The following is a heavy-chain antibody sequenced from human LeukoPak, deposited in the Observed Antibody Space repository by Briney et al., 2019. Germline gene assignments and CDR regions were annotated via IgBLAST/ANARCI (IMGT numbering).Heavy chain of an antibody. D-gene: IGHD5-12*01. Sequence: SETLSLTCTVSGGSISSGSYYWSWIRQPPGKGLEWIGYIYHSGSTYYNPSLKSRVTISVDTSKNQFSLKLSSVTAADTAVYYCARAGYSGYPKIAHAFDIWGQGTMVTVSS. J-gene: IGHJ3*02. CDR3: ARAGYSGYPKIAHAFDI. CDR2: IYHSGST. V-gene: IGHV4-30-2*01. CDR1: GGSISSGSYY.